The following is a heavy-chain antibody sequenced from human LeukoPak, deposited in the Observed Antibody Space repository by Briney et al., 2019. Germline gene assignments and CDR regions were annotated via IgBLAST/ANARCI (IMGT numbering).Heavy chain of an antibody. CDR1: GFTFNDYY. V-gene: IGHV3-11*04. D-gene: IGHD4-17*01. Sequence: GGSLRLSCVGSGFTFNDYYMSWIRQAPGKGLEWVSYISGSGSAIYYADSVKGRFTISRDNADNSLYLQMNSLRAEDTAVYYCARGAATTGLFWGQGTLVTVSS. J-gene: IGHJ4*02. CDR3: ARGAATTGLF. CDR2: ISGSGSAI.